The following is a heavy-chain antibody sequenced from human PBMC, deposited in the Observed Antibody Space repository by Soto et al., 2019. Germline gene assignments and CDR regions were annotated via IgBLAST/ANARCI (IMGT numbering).Heavy chain of an antibody. Sequence: QVQLVQSGAEVKKPGSSVKVSCKASGGTFSSYTISWVRQAPGQGLEWMGRIIPILGIANYAQKFQGRVTITADKSPSTAYMELSSLRSEDTAVYCCASLTLRYPFDYWGQGTLVTVSS. V-gene: IGHV1-69*02. CDR1: GGTFSSYT. J-gene: IGHJ4*02. CDR3: ASLTLRYPFDY. D-gene: IGHD3-9*01. CDR2: IIPILGIA.